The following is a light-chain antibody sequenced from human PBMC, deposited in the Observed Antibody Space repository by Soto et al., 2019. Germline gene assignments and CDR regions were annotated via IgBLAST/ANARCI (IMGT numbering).Light chain of an antibody. J-gene: IGLJ2*01. CDR1: SSDVGGYNY. CDR3: SSYTSSSIVV. V-gene: IGLV2-14*01. CDR2: DVS. Sequence: QSALTQPASVSGSTGQSITISCTGTSSDVGGYNYVSWYQQHPGKAPKLMIYDVSNRPSGVSNRFSGSKSGNTASLTISGLQAEDDADYYCSSYTSSSIVVFGGGTKLTVL.